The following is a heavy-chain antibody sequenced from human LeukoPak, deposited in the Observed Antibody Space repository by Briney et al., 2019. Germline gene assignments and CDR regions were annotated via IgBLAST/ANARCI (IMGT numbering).Heavy chain of an antibody. Sequence: PGGSLRLSCAASGFTFSDYYMSWIRQAPGKGLEWVSYISSSSSYTNYADSVKGGFTISRDNAKNSLYLQMNSLRAEDTAVYYCASTIFGVVTHDAFDIWGQGTMVTVSS. D-gene: IGHD3-3*01. CDR1: GFTFSDYY. J-gene: IGHJ3*02. V-gene: IGHV3-11*06. CDR2: ISSSSSYT. CDR3: ASTIFGVVTHDAFDI.